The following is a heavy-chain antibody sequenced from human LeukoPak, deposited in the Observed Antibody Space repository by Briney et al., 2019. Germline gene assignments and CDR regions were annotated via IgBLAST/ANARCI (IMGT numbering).Heavy chain of an antibody. CDR2: IYSGGST. Sequence: PGGSLRLSCAASGFTVTTNYMSWVRQAPGKGLEWVSVIYSGGSTYYADSVKGRFTISRDISKNTLYLQMNSLRAEDTAVYYCATGLPWFGDLSIPYWGQGTLDTVSS. CDR1: GFTVTTNY. V-gene: IGHV3-66*01. D-gene: IGHD3-10*01. CDR3: ATGLPWFGDLSIPY. J-gene: IGHJ4*02.